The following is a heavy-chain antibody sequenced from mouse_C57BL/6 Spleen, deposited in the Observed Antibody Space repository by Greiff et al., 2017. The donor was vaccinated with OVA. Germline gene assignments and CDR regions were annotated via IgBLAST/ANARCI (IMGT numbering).Heavy chain of an antibody. V-gene: IGHV3-6*01. CDR3: ASLPVFYYDYDWFAY. CDR1: GYSITSGYY. J-gene: IGHJ3*01. CDR2: ISYDGSN. Sequence: EVKLVESGPGLVKPSQSLSLTCSVTGYSITSGYYWNWIRQFPGNKLEWMGYISYDGSNNYNPYLKNRIPITRDTSKNQFFLNLNSVTTEDTATYYCASLPVFYYDYDWFAYWGQGTLVTVSA. D-gene: IGHD2-4*01.